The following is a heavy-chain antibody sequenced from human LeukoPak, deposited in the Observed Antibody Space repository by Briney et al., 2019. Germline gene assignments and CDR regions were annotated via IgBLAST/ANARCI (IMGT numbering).Heavy chain of an antibody. J-gene: IGHJ1*01. CDR2: INPSGGST. CDR1: GYIFTSYY. V-gene: IGHV1-46*01. CDR3: ASTPESGSYSPKYFQH. Sequence: ASVKVSCKASGYIFTSYYMHWVRQAPGQGLEWMGIINPSGGSTSYAQKFQGRVTMTRDTSTSTVYMELSSLRSEDTAVYYCASTPESGSYSPKYFQHWGQGTLVTVSS. D-gene: IGHD2-15*01.